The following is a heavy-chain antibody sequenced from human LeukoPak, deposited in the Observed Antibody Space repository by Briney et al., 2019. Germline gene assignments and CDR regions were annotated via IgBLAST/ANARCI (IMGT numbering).Heavy chain of an antibody. V-gene: IGHV4-39*01. Sequence: SETLSLTCTVSGGSIRSSSYYWGWIRQPPGKGLEWIGSLYYSGSTYYNPSLKSRVTISVDSSKNQFSLRLSSVTAADMAVYYCARHPPYVPQPHAFDIWGQGTVVTVSS. CDR1: GGSIRSSSYY. J-gene: IGHJ3*02. CDR2: LYYSGST. CDR3: ARHPPYVPQPHAFDI. D-gene: IGHD3-16*01.